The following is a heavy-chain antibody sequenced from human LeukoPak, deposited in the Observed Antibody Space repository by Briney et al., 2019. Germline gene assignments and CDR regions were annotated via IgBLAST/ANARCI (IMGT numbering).Heavy chain of an antibody. V-gene: IGHV4-4*07. CDR3: ARDSGGHYYDSSGYYYYYMDV. D-gene: IGHD3-22*01. CDR2: IYTSGST. Sequence: SETLSLTCTVSGGSISSYYWSWIRQPAGKGLEWIGRIYTSGSTNYNPSLKSRVTISVDKSKNQFSLKLSSVTAADTAVYYCARDSGGHYYDSSGYYYYYMDVWGKGTTVTISS. CDR1: GGSISSYY. J-gene: IGHJ6*03.